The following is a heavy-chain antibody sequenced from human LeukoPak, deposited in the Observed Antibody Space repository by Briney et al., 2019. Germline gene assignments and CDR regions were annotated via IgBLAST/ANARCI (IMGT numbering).Heavy chain of an antibody. CDR1: RGSVSGDHW. CDR3: ARESLRRATGKYYFDY. CDR2: TYPGGSP. V-gene: IGHV4/OR15-8*01. Sequence: PSETLSLTCVVSRGSVSGDHWWAWVRQAPGKGLEGIGETYPGGSPNYNPSLRSRVTISVDTSRTQFSLTLNSVTASDTAVYYCARESLRRATGKYYFDYWGQGTLVTVSS. D-gene: IGHD1-26*01. J-gene: IGHJ4*02.